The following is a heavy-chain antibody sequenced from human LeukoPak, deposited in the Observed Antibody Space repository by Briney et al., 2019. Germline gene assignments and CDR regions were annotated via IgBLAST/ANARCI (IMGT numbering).Heavy chain of an antibody. D-gene: IGHD3-3*01. CDR1: GFTFSSYW. J-gene: IGHJ4*02. CDR2: IKQDGSEK. V-gene: IGHV3-7*03. CDR3: ARSRSGYYGDVDY. Sequence: PGGSLRLSCAASGFTFSSYWMSWVRQAPGKGLEWVANIKQDGSEKYYVDSVKGRFTISRDNAKNSLYLQMNSLRAEDTAVYYCARSRSGYYGDVDYWGQGTLVTVSS.